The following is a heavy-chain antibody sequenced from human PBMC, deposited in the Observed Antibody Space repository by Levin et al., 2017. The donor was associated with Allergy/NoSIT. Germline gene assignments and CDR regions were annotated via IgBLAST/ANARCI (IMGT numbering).Heavy chain of an antibody. CDR1: GYSFTSYW. D-gene: IGHD3-9*01. Sequence: PGGSLRLSCKGSGYSFTSYWIGWVRQMPGKGLEWMGIIYPGDSDTRYSPSFQGQVTISADKSISTAYLQWSSLKASDTAMYYCARPAYDILTGSPSPADAFDIWGQGTMVTVSS. J-gene: IGHJ3*02. V-gene: IGHV5-51*01. CDR2: IYPGDSDT. CDR3: ARPAYDILTGSPSPADAFDI.